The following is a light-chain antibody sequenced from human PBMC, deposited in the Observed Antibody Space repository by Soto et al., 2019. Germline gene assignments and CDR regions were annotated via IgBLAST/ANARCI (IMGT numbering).Light chain of an antibody. Sequence: DIQMTQSPSTLSASVGDRVTITCRASQSISSWLAWYQQKPGKAPKRLIYKASSLESGGPSRFSGSGSGTEFSLTISSLQPDDFATDYCQQYNSYSPPWTFGQGTKVDIK. CDR3: QQYNSYSPPWT. J-gene: IGKJ1*01. CDR2: KAS. CDR1: QSISSW. V-gene: IGKV1-5*03.